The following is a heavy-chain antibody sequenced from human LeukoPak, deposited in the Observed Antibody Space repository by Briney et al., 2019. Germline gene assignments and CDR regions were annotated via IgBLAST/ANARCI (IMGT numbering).Heavy chain of an antibody. J-gene: IGHJ5*02. CDR2: IKKDGSEK. V-gene: IGHV3-7*01. Sequence: GGSLRLSCAASGFTFNNLAMNWVRQAPGKGLEWVANIKKDGSEKYYVDSVKGRFTISRDNAKTSLYLQMNSLRAEDTAVYYCARGMEYSSSSRWFDPWGQGTLVTVSS. CDR3: ARGMEYSSSSRWFDP. CDR1: GFTFNNLA. D-gene: IGHD6-6*01.